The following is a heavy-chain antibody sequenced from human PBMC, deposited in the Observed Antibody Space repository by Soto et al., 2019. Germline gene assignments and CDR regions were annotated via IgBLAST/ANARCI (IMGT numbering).Heavy chain of an antibody. CDR1: GCSINSSSYY. V-gene: IGHV4-39*01. Sequence: SETLSLPCTVSGCSINSSSYYWSWIPQPPGKGLEWIGSIYYSGSTYYNPSLKSRVTISADTSKNQFSLKLSSVTAADTAVYYCARPSPRYCSGGSCLEFPDAFDIWGQGTMVT. CDR2: IYYSGST. J-gene: IGHJ3*02. D-gene: IGHD2-15*01. CDR3: ARPSPRYCSGGSCLEFPDAFDI.